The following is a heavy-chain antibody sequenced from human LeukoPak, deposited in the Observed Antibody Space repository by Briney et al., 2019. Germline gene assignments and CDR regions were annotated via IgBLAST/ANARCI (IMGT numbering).Heavy chain of an antibody. J-gene: IGHJ4*02. D-gene: IGHD1-26*01. V-gene: IGHV3-9*01. CDR1: GFTFDDYA. CDR3: ARRVGVTTFDY. Sequence: GGSLRLSCAASGFTFDDYAMHWVRQAPGKGLEWVSGISWNSGSIGYADSVKGRFTISRDNAKNSLYLQMNSLRAEDTALYYCARRVGVTTFDYWGQGTLVTVSS. CDR2: ISWNSGSI.